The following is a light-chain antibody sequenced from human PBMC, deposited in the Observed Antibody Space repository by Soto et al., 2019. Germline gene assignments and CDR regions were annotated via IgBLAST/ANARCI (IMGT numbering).Light chain of an antibody. CDR2: GAS. J-gene: IGKJ3*01. CDR3: QVYGSSPLFT. V-gene: IGKV3-15*01. CDR1: QRLSSN. Sequence: EIVMTQSPATLSVSPGERATLSCRASQRLSSNLAWYQQKPGQAPRLLIYGASTRATGIPARFSGSGSGTDFSLTISRLEPEDFAVYWCQVYGSSPLFTFGPGTKVDIK.